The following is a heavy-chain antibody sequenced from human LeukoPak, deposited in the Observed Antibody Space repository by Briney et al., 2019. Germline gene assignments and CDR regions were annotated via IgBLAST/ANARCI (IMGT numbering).Heavy chain of an antibody. J-gene: IGHJ6*03. CDR1: GFTFSSYW. Sequence: PGGSLRLSCAASGFTFSSYWMSWVRQAPGKGLEWVANIKQDGSEKYYVDSVKGRSTISRDNAKNSLYLQMNSLRAEDTAVYYCARVGIVVVPAAMIWYYYYYMDVWGKGTTVTVSS. CDR2: IKQDGSEK. V-gene: IGHV3-7*01. CDR3: ARVGIVVVPAAMIWYYYYYMDV. D-gene: IGHD2-2*01.